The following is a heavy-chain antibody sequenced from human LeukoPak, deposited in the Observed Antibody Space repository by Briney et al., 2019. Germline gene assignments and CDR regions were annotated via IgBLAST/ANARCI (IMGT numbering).Heavy chain of an antibody. D-gene: IGHD4-17*01. CDR2: ISSSSSYI. Sequence: GGSLRLSCAASGFTFSSYSMNWVRQAPGKGLEWVSSISSSSSYIYYADSVKGRFTISRDNAKNSLYLQMNSLRAEDTAVYYCARVRTNTVTGALDAFDIWGQGTMVTVSS. V-gene: IGHV3-21*01. CDR3: ARVRTNTVTGALDAFDI. CDR1: GFTFSSYS. J-gene: IGHJ3*02.